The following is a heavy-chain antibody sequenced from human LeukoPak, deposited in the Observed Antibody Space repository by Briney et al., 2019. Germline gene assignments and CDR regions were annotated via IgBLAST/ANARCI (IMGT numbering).Heavy chain of an antibody. J-gene: IGHJ4*02. D-gene: IGHD2-15*01. Sequence: PGGSLRLSCAASGFTFSSYAMTWVRQAPGMGLEWVSSVIDSGKDRYYAGSVKGRFTISRDNSKDTLYLQMNSLRVEDTAVYYCVKGVVDRGADCWGQGALVTVSS. CDR2: VIDSGKDR. CDR1: GFTFSSYA. CDR3: VKGVVDRGADC. V-gene: IGHV3-23*01.